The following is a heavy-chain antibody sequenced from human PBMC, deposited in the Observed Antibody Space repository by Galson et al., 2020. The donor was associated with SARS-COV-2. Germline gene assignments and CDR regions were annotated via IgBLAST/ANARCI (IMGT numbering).Heavy chain of an antibody. CDR2: IYPGDSDT. CDR1: EYSFTSYW. D-gene: IGHD6-13*01. J-gene: IGHJ6*02. CDR3: AGTLAAAEPYGMDV. Sequence: GGSLRLSCKGSEYSFTSYWIGWVRQMPGKGLEWMGIIYPGDSDTRYSPSFQGQVTISADKSISTAYLQWSSLKASDTAMYYCAGTLAAAEPYGMDVWGQGTTVTVSS. V-gene: IGHV5-51*01.